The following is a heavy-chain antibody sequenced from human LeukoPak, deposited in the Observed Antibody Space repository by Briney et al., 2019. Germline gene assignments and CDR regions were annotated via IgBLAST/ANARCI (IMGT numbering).Heavy chain of an antibody. CDR1: GYTFTDYY. V-gene: IGHV1-2*02. D-gene: IGHD3-22*01. J-gene: IGHJ4*02. CDR3: ARDFDTSGYYAGQ. Sequence: ASVKVSCKSSGYTFTDYYVHWVRQVPGQGFEWMGWSNPKSGGTNYAQRFQGRVTVTRDTSISTVYMELRRLRVDDTAVYYCARDFDTSGYYAGQWGQGTLVTVSS. CDR2: SNPKSGGT.